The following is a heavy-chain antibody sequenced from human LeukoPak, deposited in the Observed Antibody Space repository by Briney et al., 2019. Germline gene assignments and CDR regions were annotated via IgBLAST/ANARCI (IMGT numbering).Heavy chain of an antibody. CDR2: INWNGGST. Sequence: PGGSLRLSCAASGFTFYDYGMRWVRQATGEGLEWVSGINWNGGSTVYADSVKGGFTIYRENDKNSVYLQMKSLRAEDTALYYCARDGYDGYYYYYYMDVWGKGTTVTVSS. CDR1: GFTFYDYG. J-gene: IGHJ6*03. V-gene: IGHV3-20*04. D-gene: IGHD5-12*01. CDR3: ARDGYDGYYYYYYMDV.